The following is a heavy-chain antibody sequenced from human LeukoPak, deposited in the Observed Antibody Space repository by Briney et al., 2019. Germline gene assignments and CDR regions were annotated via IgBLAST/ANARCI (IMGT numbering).Heavy chain of an antibody. J-gene: IGHJ5*02. CDR3: ARSMVRGVGLYNWFDP. V-gene: IGHV1-8*03. Sequence: ASVKVSCKASGYTFTSYDINWVRQATGQGLEWMGWMNPNSGNTGYAQKFQGRVTITRNTSISTAYMELSSLRSEDTAVYYCARSMVRGVGLYNWFDPWGQGTLVTVSS. CDR1: GYTFTSYD. CDR2: MNPNSGNT. D-gene: IGHD3-10*01.